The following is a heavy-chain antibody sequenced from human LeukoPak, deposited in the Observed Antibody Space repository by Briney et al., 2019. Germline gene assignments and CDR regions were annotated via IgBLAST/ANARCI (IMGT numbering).Heavy chain of an antibody. J-gene: IGHJ4*02. V-gene: IGHV1-69*04. Sequence: ASVKVSCKASGGTFSSYAISWVRQAPGQGLEWMGRIIPILGIANYAQKFQGRVTITADKSTSTAYMELSSLRSEDTAVYYCARSYYGSGSYSPPFDYWGQGTLVTVSS. CDR3: ARSYYGSGSYSPPFDY. CDR2: IIPILGIA. D-gene: IGHD3-10*01. CDR1: GGTFSSYA.